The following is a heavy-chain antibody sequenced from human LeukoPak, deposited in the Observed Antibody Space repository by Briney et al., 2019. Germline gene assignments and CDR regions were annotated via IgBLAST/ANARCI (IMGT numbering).Heavy chain of an antibody. CDR2: ISSSGGTI. J-gene: IGHJ5*02. D-gene: IGHD3-10*01. Sequence: GGTLRLSCAASGFTFSSYGMSWVRQAPGKGLEWVSYISSSGGTIYYADSVKGRFTISRDNAKNSLSLQMNSLRAEDTAVYYCARPLLYYYGSETYFWFDPWGQGTLVTVSS. CDR1: GFTFSSYG. V-gene: IGHV3-48*04. CDR3: ARPLLYYYGSETYFWFDP.